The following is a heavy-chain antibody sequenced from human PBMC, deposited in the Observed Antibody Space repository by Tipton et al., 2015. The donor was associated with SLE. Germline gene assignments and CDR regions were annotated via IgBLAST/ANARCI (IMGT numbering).Heavy chain of an antibody. D-gene: IGHD3-16*01. CDR3: TTPGPLHGGAYDI. CDR2: IKSKTDGGTT. J-gene: IGHJ3*02. CDR1: GSIFSNAW. Sequence: GSLRLSCAASGSIFSNAWMSWVRQGPGKGLEWVGRIKSKTDGGTTDYAAPVKGRFTISRDDSKNTLYLQMNSLKSEDTAVYYCTTPGPLHGGAYDIWGQGTMVTVSS. V-gene: IGHV3-15*01.